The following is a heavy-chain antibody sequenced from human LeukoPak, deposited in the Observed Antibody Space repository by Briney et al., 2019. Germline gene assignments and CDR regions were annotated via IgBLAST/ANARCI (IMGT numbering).Heavy chain of an antibody. Sequence: SETLALTCTVYGESFSGCYWRWIRQPPGRGRAWTGEIIHRGSNNYNPSLKSRVTISVDTSKNQFSLKLSSVTAADTAVYYCARGRGYDYVWGSYRSRYFDYWGQGTLVTVSS. CDR3: ARGRGYDYVWGSYRSRYFDY. J-gene: IGHJ4*02. V-gene: IGHV4-34*01. CDR1: GESFSGCY. CDR2: IIHRGSN. D-gene: IGHD3-16*02.